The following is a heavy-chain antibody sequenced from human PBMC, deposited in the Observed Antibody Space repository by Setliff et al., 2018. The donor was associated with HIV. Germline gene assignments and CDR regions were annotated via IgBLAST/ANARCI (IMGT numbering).Heavy chain of an antibody. V-gene: IGHV1-2*06. CDR1: GYTFTGHY. CDR3: ARGHYDILTGYFFDL. D-gene: IGHD3-9*01. Sequence: ASVMVSCKASGYTFTGHYLYWMRQAPGQGLEWMGRINPDSGDTNYAQTSQGRVTLTRDTSITTAFMELSRLSSDDTALYYCARGHYDILTGYFFDLWGRGTLVTVSS. CDR2: INPDSGDT. J-gene: IGHJ2*01.